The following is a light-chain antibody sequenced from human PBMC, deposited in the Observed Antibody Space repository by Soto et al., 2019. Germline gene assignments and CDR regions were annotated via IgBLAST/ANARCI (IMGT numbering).Light chain of an antibody. V-gene: IGKV1-5*03. J-gene: IGKJ4*01. Sequence: DIQMTQSPSTLSGSVGDRVTITCRASQSISSWLAWYQQKPGKAPKLLIFQASSLKSGVPSRFSGSGSATEYTLTISSLQPDDFATYYCEDYSSSSGLTFGGGTKVEIK. CDR1: QSISSW. CDR3: EDYSSSSGLT. CDR2: QAS.